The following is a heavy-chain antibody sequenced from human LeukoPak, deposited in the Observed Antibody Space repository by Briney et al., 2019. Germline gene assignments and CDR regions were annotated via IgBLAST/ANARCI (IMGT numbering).Heavy chain of an antibody. CDR3: ARAENGDCDY. Sequence: RGSLRLSCAASGFTFSSYSMNWVRQAPGKGLEWVSSISSGSSYIYYADSVKGRFTISRDNAKNSLYLQMNSLRAEDTAVYYCARAENGDCDYWGQGTLVTVSS. CDR1: GFTFSSYS. D-gene: IGHD2-21*02. V-gene: IGHV3-21*01. J-gene: IGHJ4*02. CDR2: ISSGSSYI.